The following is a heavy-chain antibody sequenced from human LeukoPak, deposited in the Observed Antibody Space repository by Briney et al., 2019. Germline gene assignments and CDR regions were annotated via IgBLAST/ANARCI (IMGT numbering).Heavy chain of an antibody. CDR3: ARDPGTGASAGTFDY. V-gene: IGHV3-43*01. D-gene: IGHD6-13*01. Sequence: PGGSLRLSCAASGFTFDDYTMHWVRQAPGKGLEWVSLISWDGGSTYYADSVKGRFTISRDNSKNTLYLQMNSLRAEDTSLYYCARDPGTGASAGTFDYWGQGTLVTVSS. J-gene: IGHJ4*02. CDR1: GFTFDDYT. CDR2: ISWDGGST.